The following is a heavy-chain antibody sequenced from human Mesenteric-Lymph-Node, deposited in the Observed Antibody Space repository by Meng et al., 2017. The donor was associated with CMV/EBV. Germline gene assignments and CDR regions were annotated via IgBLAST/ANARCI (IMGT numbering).Heavy chain of an antibody. Sequence: SLKLSWQSYGFPFSRYSMPWVRQAPGTGLGGVALISYEGSNKYYRDSLTGRFTISRDNSKNTLYLQMNSLRADDTAVYDCAKPGSTSSAHDLDYWGQGTLVTVSS. V-gene: IGHV3-30*04. D-gene: IGHD2-2*01. J-gene: IGHJ4*02. CDR1: GFPFSRYS. CDR3: AKPGSTSSAHDLDY. CDR2: ISYEGSNK.